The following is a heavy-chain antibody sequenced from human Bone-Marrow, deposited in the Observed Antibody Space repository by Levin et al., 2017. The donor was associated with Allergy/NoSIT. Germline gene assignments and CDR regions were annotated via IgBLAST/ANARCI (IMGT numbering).Heavy chain of an antibody. Sequence: GSLRLSCSASGLTVSDNYMTWVRQPPGKGLEWVSLMFSGGTTYYADSVKGRFTISRDSSKNTLYLQMTSLRPDDTAVYFCARTIYDIMTTYMDVWGKGTMLTVSS. CDR3: ARTIYDIMTTYMDV. V-gene: IGHV3-66*02. CDR1: GLTVSDNY. CDR2: MFSGGTT. J-gene: IGHJ6*03. D-gene: IGHD3-9*01.